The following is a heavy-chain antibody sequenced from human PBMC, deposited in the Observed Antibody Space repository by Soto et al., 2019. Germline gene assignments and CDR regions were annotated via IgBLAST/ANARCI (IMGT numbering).Heavy chain of an antibody. CDR2: IKQDGSVK. CDR1: GFTLSNYW. J-gene: IGHJ5*01. CDR3: ARDYYGSGSHDS. D-gene: IGHD3-10*01. V-gene: IGHV3-7*03. Sequence: EVQLVESGGGLVQSGGSLRLSCAASGFTLSNYWISWVRQAPGKGLEWVANIKQDGSVKYYVDSVKGRFTIPRDNAKSSLYLQMNSLRAEDTALYYCARDYYGSGSHDSWGQGTLVTVSS.